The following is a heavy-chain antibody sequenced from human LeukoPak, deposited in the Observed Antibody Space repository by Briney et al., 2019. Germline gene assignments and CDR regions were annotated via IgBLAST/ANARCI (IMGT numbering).Heavy chain of an antibody. Sequence: PGGSLRLSCAASGFTFSRYAMSWVRQAPGKGLEWVSAISGSGGSTYYADSVKGRFTISRDNSKNTLYLQMNSLRAEDTAVYYCAKIIAAADKYEGDYWGQGTLVTVSS. CDR2: ISGSGGST. J-gene: IGHJ4*02. CDR1: GFTFSRYA. D-gene: IGHD6-13*01. CDR3: AKIIAAADKYEGDY. V-gene: IGHV3-23*01.